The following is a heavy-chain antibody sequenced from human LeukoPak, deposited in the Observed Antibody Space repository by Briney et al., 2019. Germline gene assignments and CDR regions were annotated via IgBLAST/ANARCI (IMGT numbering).Heavy chain of an antibody. CDR1: GFTFSSYG. J-gene: IGHJ3*02. Sequence: PGGSLRLSCAASGFTFSSYGMHWVRQAPGKGLEWVAVIWYDGSNKYHADSVKGRFTISRDNSKNTLYLQMNSLRAEDTAVYYCARTRGDWGESTAFDIWGQGTMVTVSS. V-gene: IGHV3-33*01. D-gene: IGHD2-21*02. CDR2: IWYDGSNK. CDR3: ARTRGDWGESTAFDI.